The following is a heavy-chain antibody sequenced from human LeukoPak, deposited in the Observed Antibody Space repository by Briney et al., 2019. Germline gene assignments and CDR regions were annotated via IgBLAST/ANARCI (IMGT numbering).Heavy chain of an antibody. CDR3: ARDPRTTKNAFDN. Sequence: ASVKVSCKASGYTFTGYYMHWMRQAPGQGLEWMGWINPNSGGTNYAQKFQGRVTMARDTTISTAYMELSSLRSDDTAVYYCARDPRTTKNAFDNWGQGTMVTVSS. D-gene: IGHD4-11*01. V-gene: IGHV1-2*02. J-gene: IGHJ3*02. CDR1: GYTFTGYY. CDR2: INPNSGGT.